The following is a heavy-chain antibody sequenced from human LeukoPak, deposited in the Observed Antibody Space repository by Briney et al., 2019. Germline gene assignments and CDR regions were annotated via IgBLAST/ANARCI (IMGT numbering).Heavy chain of an antibody. CDR1: GYSFTSYW. D-gene: IGHD2-2*01. V-gene: IGHV5-51*01. CDR3: ARLLVVPALSEAYLSYYYMDV. Sequence: GESLKISCKGAGYSFTSYWIGWVRQMPGKGLEWMGIIYPGDSDTRYSPSFQGQVTISADKSISTAYLQWSSLKASDTAMYYCARLLVVPALSEAYLSYYYMDVWGKGTTVTVSS. J-gene: IGHJ6*03. CDR2: IYPGDSDT.